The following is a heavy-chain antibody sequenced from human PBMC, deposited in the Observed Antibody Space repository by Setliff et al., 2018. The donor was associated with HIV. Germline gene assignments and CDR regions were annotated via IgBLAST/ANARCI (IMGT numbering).Heavy chain of an antibody. CDR3: ARGRREDTPYYGMDV. J-gene: IGHJ6*02. V-gene: IGHV1-2*04. CDR2: INPNSGGT. CDR1: GYTFTGYY. D-gene: IGHD2-15*01. Sequence: ASVKVSCKASGYTFTGYYMHWVRQAPGQGLEWMGWINPNSGGTNYAQKFQGWVTMTRDTSISTAYMELSRLRSDDSAVYYCARGRREDTPYYGMDVWGQGTTVTVSS.